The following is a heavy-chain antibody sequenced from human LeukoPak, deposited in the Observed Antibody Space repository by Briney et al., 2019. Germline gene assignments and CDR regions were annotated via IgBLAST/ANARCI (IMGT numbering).Heavy chain of an antibody. J-gene: IGHJ6*02. CDR2: ISSSGDNA. CDR3: AKDVRVGGGGMDV. D-gene: IGHD1-26*01. CDR1: GFTFTNYA. Sequence: PGGSLRLSCAASGFTFTNYAMNWVRQAPGKGLEWVSLISSSGDNAYYADSVRGRFTISRDKSKNTVSLQMNSLRGEDPAVYYCAKDVRVGGGGMDVWGQGTPVTVSS. V-gene: IGHV3-23*01.